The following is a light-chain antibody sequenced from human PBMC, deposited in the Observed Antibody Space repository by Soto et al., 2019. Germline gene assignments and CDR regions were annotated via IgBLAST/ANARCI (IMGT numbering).Light chain of an antibody. CDR1: QSVSID. J-gene: IGKJ1*01. CDR3: QQYYDWLDVT. Sequence: EIVMTQSPATLSVSPGETVTLSCRASQSVSIDLAWYQQKPGQAPRLLISAASTRATGIPARFSGSGSGTEFTLTISSLQSEDFAVYSCQQYYDWLDVTFGQGTKVEI. V-gene: IGKV3-15*01. CDR2: AAS.